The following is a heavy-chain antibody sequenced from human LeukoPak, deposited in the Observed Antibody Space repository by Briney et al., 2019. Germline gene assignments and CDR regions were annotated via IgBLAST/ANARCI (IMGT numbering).Heavy chain of an antibody. CDR1: GFTFNNYT. V-gene: IGHV3-74*01. Sequence: QPGGSLRLSCAASGFTFNNYTMNWVRQAPGKGLVWVSHINSDGSTTGYADSVKGRFTISRDNAKNTLYLQMNSLRAEDTAVYYCANSNWFDPWGQGTLVTVSS. CDR2: INSDGSTT. J-gene: IGHJ5*02. CDR3: ANSNWFDP.